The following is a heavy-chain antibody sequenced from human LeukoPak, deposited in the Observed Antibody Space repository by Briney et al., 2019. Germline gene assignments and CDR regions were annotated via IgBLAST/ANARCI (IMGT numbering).Heavy chain of an antibody. D-gene: IGHD5-18*01. V-gene: IGHV3-48*04. Sequence: PVGSLRLSCAASGFTFSVYWMSWVRQAPGKGLEWVSYISSSGSTIYYADSVKGRFTISRDNAKNSLYLQMNSLRAEDTAVYYCARGVKGYSYGPNWFDPWGQGTLVTVSS. CDR3: ARGVKGYSYGPNWFDP. J-gene: IGHJ5*02. CDR1: GFTFSVYW. CDR2: ISSSGSTI.